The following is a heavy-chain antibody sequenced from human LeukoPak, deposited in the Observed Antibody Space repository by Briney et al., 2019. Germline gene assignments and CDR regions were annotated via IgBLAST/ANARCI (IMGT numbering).Heavy chain of an antibody. CDR2: IIPILGIA. CDR1: GGTFSSYA. D-gene: IGHD3-10*01. CDR3: ARETGSYYGSGSYYPHYYFDY. Sequence: GASVKVSCKASGGTFSSYAISWVRQAPGQGLEWMGRIIPILGIANYAQKFQGRVTITADKSTSTAYMELSSLRSEDTAVYYCARETGSYYGSGSYYPHYYFDYWGQGTLVTVSS. V-gene: IGHV1-69*04. J-gene: IGHJ4*02.